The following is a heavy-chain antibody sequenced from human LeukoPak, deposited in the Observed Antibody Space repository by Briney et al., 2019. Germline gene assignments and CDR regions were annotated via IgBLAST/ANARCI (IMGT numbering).Heavy chain of an antibody. CDR1: GYTFTSYG. CDR3: ARDSGAVAGNPFDY. D-gene: IGHD6-19*01. V-gene: IGHV1-18*01. CDR2: ISAYNGNT. J-gene: IGHJ4*02. Sequence: ASVKVSCKASGYTFTSYGISWVGQAPGQALEWMGWISAYNGNTNYTQKLQGRVNMTTDTSTSTAYMELRSLRSDDTAVYYCARDSGAVAGNPFDYWGQGTLVTVSS.